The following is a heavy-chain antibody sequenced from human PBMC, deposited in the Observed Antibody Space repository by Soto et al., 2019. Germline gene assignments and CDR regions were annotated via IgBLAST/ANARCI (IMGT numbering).Heavy chain of an antibody. V-gene: IGHV5-51*01. D-gene: IGHD3-3*01. CDR2: IYPGDSDT. Sequence: PGESLKICWKGAGYSFASYWIGWVRQMPGKGLEWMGIIYPGDSDTRYSPSFQGQVTISADKSISTAYLQWSSLKASDTAMYYCARLGYDFWSGLPDAPRLNWSDPWGQGTLVTVSS. CDR1: GYSFASYW. CDR3: ARLGYDFWSGLPDAPRLNWSDP. J-gene: IGHJ5*02.